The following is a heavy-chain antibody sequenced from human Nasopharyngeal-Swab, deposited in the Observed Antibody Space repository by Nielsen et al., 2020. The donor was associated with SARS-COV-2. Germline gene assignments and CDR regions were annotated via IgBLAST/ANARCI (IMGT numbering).Heavy chain of an antibody. Sequence: ASVKVSCKASGYTFTSYDINWVRQATGQGLEWMGWMNPNSGNKGYAQKFQGRVTMTRNTSISTAYMELSSLRSEDTAVYYCARAGEGVVVPAAIMGGTYYYYYYMDVWGKGTTVTVSS. CDR2: MNPNSGNK. D-gene: IGHD2-2*02. CDR3: ARAGEGVVVPAAIMGGTYYYYYYMDV. CDR1: GYTFTSYD. V-gene: IGHV1-8*01. J-gene: IGHJ6*03.